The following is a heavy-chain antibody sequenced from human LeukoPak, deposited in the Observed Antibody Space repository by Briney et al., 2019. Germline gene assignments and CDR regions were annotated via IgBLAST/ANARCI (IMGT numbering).Heavy chain of an antibody. D-gene: IGHD5-18*01. J-gene: IGHJ4*02. CDR3: ARVGLVDTAMVGSFDY. CDR1: GFTFSSYS. CDR2: ISSSSSYI. V-gene: IGHV3-21*01. Sequence: GGSLRLSCAASGFTFSSYSMNWVRQAPGKGLEWVSSISSSSSYIYYADSVKGRFTISRDNAKNSLYLQMNSLRAEDTAVYYCARVGLVDTAMVGSFDYWGQGTLVTVSS.